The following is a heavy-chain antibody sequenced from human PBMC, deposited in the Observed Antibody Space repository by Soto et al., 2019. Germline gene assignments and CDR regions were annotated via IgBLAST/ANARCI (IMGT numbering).Heavy chain of an antibody. CDR2: IYHSGST. CDR3: ARVSGSYYYGMDV. V-gene: IGHV4-39*07. J-gene: IGHJ6*02. CDR1: GGSISSGDYY. D-gene: IGHD1-26*01. Sequence: PSXTLSLTGTVSGGSISSGDYYWSWIRQPPGKGLEWIGEIYHSGSTNYNPSLKSRVTISVDKSKNQFSLKLSSVTAADTAVYYCARVSGSYYYGMDVWGQGTTVTVSS.